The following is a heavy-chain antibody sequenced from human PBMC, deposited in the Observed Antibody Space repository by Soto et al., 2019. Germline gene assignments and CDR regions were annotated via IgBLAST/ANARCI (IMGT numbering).Heavy chain of an antibody. CDR3: ATEGFGGSYYGH. J-gene: IGHJ4*02. V-gene: IGHV1-69*06. D-gene: IGHD1-26*01. CDR1: GGSLNNYA. Sequence: QMQLVQTGAEVKKPGSSVNVSCRASGGSLNNYALSWVRQAPGQGLEWMGSIIPLSDTAKYAQKFHNRVTITADRSGITAFMELSSLTSEDTAMYYCATEGFGGSYYGHWGQGTLVTVSS. CDR2: IIPLSDTA.